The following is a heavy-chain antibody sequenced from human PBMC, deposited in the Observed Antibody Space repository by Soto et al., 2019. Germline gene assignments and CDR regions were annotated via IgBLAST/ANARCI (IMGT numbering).Heavy chain of an antibody. CDR2: IIPIFGTA. Sequence: QVQLVQSGAEVKKPGSSVKVSCKAYGGTFSSYAIRWVRQAPGQGLEWMGGIIPIFGTANDAQKFQGRVTITADESTSTASMELSSLRSEDTAVYYCARMGISFSRDYGDYWGQGTLVTVSS. CDR1: GGTFSSYA. J-gene: IGHJ4*02. D-gene: IGHD6-13*01. CDR3: ARMGISFSRDYGDY. V-gene: IGHV1-69*01.